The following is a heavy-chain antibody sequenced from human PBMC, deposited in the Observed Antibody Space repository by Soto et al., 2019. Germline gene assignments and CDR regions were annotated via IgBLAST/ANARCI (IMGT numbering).Heavy chain of an antibody. CDR2: IHHGGST. Sequence: QVQLQESGPGLVTPSETLSLTCAVSSGSITNDNWWSWVRQSPGKGLEWIGEIHHGGSTNYTPSFESRVTISVDKPKNQYCLTLNSVTAADTAVYYCTSNGYYCCDNWGQGTLVIVSS. D-gene: IGHD1-26*01. CDR3: TSNGYYCCDN. V-gene: IGHV4-4*02. J-gene: IGHJ4*02. CDR1: SGSITNDNW.